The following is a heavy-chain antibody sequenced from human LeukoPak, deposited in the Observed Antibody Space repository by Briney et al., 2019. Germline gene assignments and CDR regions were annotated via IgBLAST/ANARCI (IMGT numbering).Heavy chain of an antibody. V-gene: IGHV4-39*07. CDR2: IYYSGST. CDR3: ARDGSSSDAFDI. Sequence: SETLSLTCTVSGGSISSSSYYWGWIRQPPGKGLEWIGSIYYSGSTYYDPSLKSRVTISVDTSKNQFSLKLSSVTAADTAVYYCARDGSSSDAFDIWGQGTMVTVSS. CDR1: GGSISSSSYY. J-gene: IGHJ3*02.